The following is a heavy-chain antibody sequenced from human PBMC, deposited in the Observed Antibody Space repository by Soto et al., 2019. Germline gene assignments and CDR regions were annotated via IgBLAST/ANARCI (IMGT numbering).Heavy chain of an antibody. Sequence: SETLSLTCTVSGDSITSNSYFWAWIRQPPGKGLEWIGSIYYSGTTYYNPSLKSRVTISVDRSKNQFSLKLSSVTAADTAVYYCARNFSVDYFDYWGQGALVTVSS. CDR2: IYYSGTT. J-gene: IGHJ4*02. V-gene: IGHV4-39*01. CDR1: GDSITSNSYF. CDR3: ARNFSVDYFDY.